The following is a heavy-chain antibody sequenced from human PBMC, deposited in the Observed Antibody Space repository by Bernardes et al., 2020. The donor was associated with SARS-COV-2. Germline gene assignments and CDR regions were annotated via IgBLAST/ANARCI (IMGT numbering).Heavy chain of an antibody. CDR1: GFTISSFE. CDR3: ARDTAIPAADRLKFYYAMDV. D-gene: IGHD2-2*01. Sequence: GGSLRLSCAASGFTISSFEMNWVRQAPGKGPEWISYVGGSRSNKYYADSVKGRFTISRDNGKNSVYLQMNSLRTEDTGVYYCARDTAIPAADRLKFYYAMDVWGQGTTVTVSS. J-gene: IGHJ6*02. CDR2: VGGSRSNK. V-gene: IGHV3-48*03.